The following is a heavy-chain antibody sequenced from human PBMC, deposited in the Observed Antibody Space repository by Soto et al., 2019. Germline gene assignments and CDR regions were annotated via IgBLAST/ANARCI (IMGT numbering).Heavy chain of an antibody. CDR1: GYTFTDYY. V-gene: IGHV1-2*02. CDR2: INPNSGGT. CDR3: ARDQSPSSGWPCMDV. D-gene: IGHD6-19*01. J-gene: IGHJ6*02. Sequence: QVQLVQSGAEVKKPGASVKVSCKASGYTFTDYYMYWVRQAPGQGLEWIGWINPNSGGTNYAQKFRGRVTMSRDTSISTAYMELNRLRSDDTAVYYCARDQSPSSGWPCMDVWGQGTTVTVSS.